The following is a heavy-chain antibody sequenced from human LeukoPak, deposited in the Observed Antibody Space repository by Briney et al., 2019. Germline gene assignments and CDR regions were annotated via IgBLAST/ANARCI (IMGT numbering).Heavy chain of an antibody. CDR2: INHSGST. D-gene: IGHD6-13*01. J-gene: IGHJ4*02. CDR1: GGSFSGYY. Sequence: SETLSLTCAVYGGSFSGYYWSWIRQPPGKGLEWIGEINHSGSTNYNPSLKSRVTISVDTSKNQFSLKLSSVTAADTAVYYCARGRGHGYSSSWYFDYWGQGTLVTVSS. CDR3: ARGRGHGYSSSWYFDY. V-gene: IGHV4-34*01.